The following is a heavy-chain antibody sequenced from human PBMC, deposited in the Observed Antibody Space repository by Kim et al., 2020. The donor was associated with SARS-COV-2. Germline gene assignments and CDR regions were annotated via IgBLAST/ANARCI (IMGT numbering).Heavy chain of an antibody. CDR1: GFTFSSYW. Sequence: GGSLRLSCAASGFTFSSYWMHWVRQAPGKGLVWVSRIKSDGSSTRYADSVKGRFTISRDNAKNTLYLQMNSLRAEDTAVYYCARDTPAVVTALDYWGQGTLVTVSS. CDR2: IKSDGSST. V-gene: IGHV3-74*01. CDR3: ARDTPAVVTALDY. J-gene: IGHJ4*02. D-gene: IGHD2-21*02.